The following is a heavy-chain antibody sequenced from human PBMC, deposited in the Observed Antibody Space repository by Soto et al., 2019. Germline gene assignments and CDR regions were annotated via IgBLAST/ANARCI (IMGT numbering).Heavy chain of an antibody. J-gene: IGHJ4*02. D-gene: IGHD3-3*01. Sequence: XGSLRLSCAAAGVTFSSFAMHWVRQSPGRGLEWVSMVSDGGGNVYYADSVKGRFSISRDNYRDIVYLQISSLTSDDTGVYYCAKDFERSAFDHSGQGTPVTVSS. CDR3: AKDFERSAFDH. CDR2: VSDGGGNV. CDR1: GVTFSSFA. V-gene: IGHV3-23*01.